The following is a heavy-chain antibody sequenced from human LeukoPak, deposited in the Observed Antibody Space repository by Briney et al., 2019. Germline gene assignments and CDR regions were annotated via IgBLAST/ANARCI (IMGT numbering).Heavy chain of an antibody. CDR3: ARFSYYYDSSGFDY. CDR1: GGSISSGSYY. D-gene: IGHD3-22*01. V-gene: IGHV4-61*01. J-gene: IGHJ4*02. Sequence: SETLSLTCTVSGGSISSGSYYWSWIRQPPGKGLEWIGYIYYSGSTNYNPSLKSRVTISVDTSKNQFSLKLSSVTAADTAVYYCARFSYYYDSSGFDYWGQGTLVTVSS. CDR2: IYYSGST.